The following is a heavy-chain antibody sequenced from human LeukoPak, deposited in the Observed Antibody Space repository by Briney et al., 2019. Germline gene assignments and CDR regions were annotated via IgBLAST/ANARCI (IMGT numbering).Heavy chain of an antibody. J-gene: IGHJ4*02. Sequence: ASVKVSCKASGYTFTSYDINWVRQATGQGLEGMGWMNPNSGNTGYAQKFQGRVTMTRTTSISTAYMELSSLRSEDTAVYYCARAHLDTYSSSSRSDFDYWGQGTLVSVSS. CDR2: MNPNSGNT. CDR3: ARAHLDTYSSSSRSDFDY. D-gene: IGHD6-13*01. CDR1: GYTFTSYD. V-gene: IGHV1-8*01.